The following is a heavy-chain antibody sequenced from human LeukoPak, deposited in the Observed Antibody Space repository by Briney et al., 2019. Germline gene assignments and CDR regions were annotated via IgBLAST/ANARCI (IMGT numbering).Heavy chain of an antibody. CDR3: AREGSSAAGTWGWFDP. CDR2: IYYSGST. D-gene: IGHD6-13*01. Sequence: PSQTRSLTCTVSGGSISSGGYYWSWIRQHPGKGLEWMGYIYYSGSTYYNPSLKSRVTISVDTSKNQFSLKLSSVTAADTAVYYCAREGSSAAGTWGWFDPWGQGTLVTVSS. J-gene: IGHJ5*02. CDR1: GGSISSGGYY. V-gene: IGHV4-31*03.